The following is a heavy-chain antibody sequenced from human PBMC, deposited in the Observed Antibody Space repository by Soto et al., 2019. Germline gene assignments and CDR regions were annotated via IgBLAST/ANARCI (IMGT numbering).Heavy chain of an antibody. CDR1: GYTFRSYD. V-gene: IGHV1-8*01. CDR3: ARAYGAGSFDV. CDR2: VNPNTGNT. J-gene: IGHJ5*02. D-gene: IGHD3-10*01. Sequence: QVQLVQSGAEVKKPGASVKVSCTGSGYTFRSYDIHWVRQATGQGLAWMGWVNPNTGNTGYAQKFQGRVTMTRDMSNSSAYMEVNSLTSEDTAIYYCARAYGAGSFDVWGQGTLVSVSS.